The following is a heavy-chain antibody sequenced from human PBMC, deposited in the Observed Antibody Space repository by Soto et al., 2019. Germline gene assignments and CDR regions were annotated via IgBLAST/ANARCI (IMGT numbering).Heavy chain of an antibody. V-gene: IGHV4-38-2*01. Sequence: QVQLQESGPGLVKPSETLSLTCAVSGYSISSGYYWGWIRQPPGKGLEWIGSIYHSGSTYYNPSLKSRVTVSVDTSKNQFSLKLSSVTAADTAVYYCARVGGYGMDVWGQGTTVTVSS. CDR1: GYSISSGYY. CDR2: IYHSGST. CDR3: ARVGGYGMDV. D-gene: IGHD3-10*01. J-gene: IGHJ6*02.